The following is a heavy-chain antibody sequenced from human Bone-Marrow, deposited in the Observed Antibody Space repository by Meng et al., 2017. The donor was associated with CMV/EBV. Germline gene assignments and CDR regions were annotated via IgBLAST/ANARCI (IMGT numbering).Heavy chain of an antibody. CDR1: GGTFSSYA. D-gene: IGHD6-19*01. Sequence: SVKVSCKASGGTFSSYAISWMRQAPGQGLEWMGGIIPIFGTANYAQKFQGRVTITTDESTSTAYMELSSLRSEDTAVYYCARGVAVADYYYGMDVWGQGTTVTVSS. CDR2: IIPIFGTA. CDR3: ARGVAVADYYYGMDV. J-gene: IGHJ6*02. V-gene: IGHV1-69*05.